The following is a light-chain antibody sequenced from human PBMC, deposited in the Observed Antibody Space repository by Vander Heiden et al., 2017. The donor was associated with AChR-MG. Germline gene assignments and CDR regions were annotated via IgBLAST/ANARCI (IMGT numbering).Light chain of an antibody. CDR3: ASWDDSLNTVV. CDR1: SSNIGTNN. Sequence: QPVLTQPPSASGTPGQRVVISCSGSSSNIGTNNVNWYQHLPGTAPQLLIYNFFQRPSGVPDRFSGSKSGTSASLAISGLQSEDEADYYCASWDDSLNTVVFGGGTKLTV. CDR2: NFF. V-gene: IGLV1-44*01. J-gene: IGLJ2*01.